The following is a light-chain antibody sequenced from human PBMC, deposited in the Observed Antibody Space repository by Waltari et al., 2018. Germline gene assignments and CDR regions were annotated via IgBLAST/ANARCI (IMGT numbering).Light chain of an antibody. CDR2: AAR. CDR1: NSDVGDFDY. V-gene: IGLV2-14*03. J-gene: IGLJ2*01. Sequence: QSALTQPASVSGSPGQSITISCAGTNSDVGDFDYVSWYQQHPGKAPKLIIYAARPRPSGVSARFSGSKSGNKASLTISGRRAEDEADYYCSSYTSSSALLIFGGGTKVTVL. CDR3: SSYTSSSALLI.